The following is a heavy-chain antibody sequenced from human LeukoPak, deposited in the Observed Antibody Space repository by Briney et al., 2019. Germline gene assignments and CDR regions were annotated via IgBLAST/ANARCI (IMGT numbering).Heavy chain of an antibody. V-gene: IGHV4-59*01. Sequence: SETLSLTCTVSGGSISSYYWSWIRQPPGKGLEWIGYIYYSGSTNYNPSLKSRVTISADRSKCQFYLKVSSVTAADTAVYYCARLGGYGYFDYWGQGTLVTVSS. CDR2: IYYSGST. CDR1: GGSISSYY. J-gene: IGHJ4*02. D-gene: IGHD5-12*01. CDR3: ARLGGYGYFDY.